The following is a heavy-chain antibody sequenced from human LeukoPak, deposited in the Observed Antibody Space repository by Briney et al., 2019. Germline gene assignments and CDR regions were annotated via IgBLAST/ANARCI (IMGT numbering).Heavy chain of an antibody. CDR1: GFSFSNYA. Sequence: GGSLRLSCAAPGFSFSNYALVWVRQSPEKRLEWVSAIGGSGGAIRYADAVKGRFTISRDNAKNTLFLQMNSLRAEDTAVYYCGRDPNGDYIGAFEFWGQGTTVSVSS. D-gene: IGHD4-17*01. J-gene: IGHJ3*01. CDR3: GRDPNGDYIGAFEF. V-gene: IGHV3-23*01. CDR2: IGGSGGAI.